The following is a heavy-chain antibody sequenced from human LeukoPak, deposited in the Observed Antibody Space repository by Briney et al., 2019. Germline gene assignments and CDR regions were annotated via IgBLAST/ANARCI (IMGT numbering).Heavy chain of an antibody. CDR1: GFTSSSYA. D-gene: IGHD6-13*01. Sequence: GGSLRLSCAASGFTSSSYALNWVRQAPGKGLEWVATVSGSGDRMYHADSVKGRFTTSRDNSKNTIYLQMNSLRAEDTALYYCAKAAAAPGFDFWGQGTLVTVSS. J-gene: IGHJ4*02. V-gene: IGHV3-23*01. CDR2: VSGSGDRM. CDR3: AKAAAAPGFDF.